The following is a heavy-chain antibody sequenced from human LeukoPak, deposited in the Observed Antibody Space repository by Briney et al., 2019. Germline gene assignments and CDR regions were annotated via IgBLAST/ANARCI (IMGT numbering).Heavy chain of an antibody. CDR1: GFTLSSYA. CDR2: ISNSDDNT. Sequence: GGSLRLSCAASGFTLSSYAMHWVRQAPGKGLEWVSTISNSDDNTYYADSVKGRFTISRDNSKNTLYLQMNSLTAEDTAIYYCAKATGTLGNWGQGTLVTVSA. D-gene: IGHD1-1*01. V-gene: IGHV3-23*01. CDR3: AKATGTLGN. J-gene: IGHJ4*02.